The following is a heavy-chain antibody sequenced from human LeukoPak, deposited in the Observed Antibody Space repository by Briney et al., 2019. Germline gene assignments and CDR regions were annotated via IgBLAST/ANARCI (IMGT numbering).Heavy chain of an antibody. CDR1: GFTFSSYW. CDR3: ARDYDYFWGGYRYPFDY. J-gene: IGHJ4*02. CDR2: MNSDGSTT. D-gene: IGHD3-16*02. V-gene: IGHV3-74*01. Sequence: PGESLRLSCAASGFTFSSYWMHWVRQAPGKGLVWLSRMNSDGSTTNYADSVKGRFTISRDNARNTLYLQMNSLRVEDTAMYFCARDYDYFWGGYRYPFDYWGQGTLVTVSS.